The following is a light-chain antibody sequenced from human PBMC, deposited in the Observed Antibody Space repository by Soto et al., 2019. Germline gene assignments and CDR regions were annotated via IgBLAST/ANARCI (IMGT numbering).Light chain of an antibody. J-gene: IGKJ4*01. CDR1: QSVSSSY. CDR2: GAS. CDR3: QQYHTSPLT. V-gene: IGKV3-20*01. Sequence: EIVLTQSPGPLSLSPGERATLSCRASQSVSSSYLAWYQQKPGQAPRLLIYGASSRATGIPDRFSGSGSATDFTLTISRLEPEDFAVYYCQQYHTSPLTFGGGTKVEIK.